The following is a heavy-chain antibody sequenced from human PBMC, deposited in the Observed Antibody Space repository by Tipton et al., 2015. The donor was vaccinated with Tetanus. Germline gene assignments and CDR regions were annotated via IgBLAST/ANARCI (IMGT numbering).Heavy chain of an antibody. D-gene: IGHD2-2*01. V-gene: IGHV1-69*13. CDR2: IIPIFGTA. J-gene: IGHJ6*02. CDR3: ARKWDIVAVSAANYYGLDV. Sequence: QSGPEVKKPGASVKVSCKASGYTFTGYYMHWVRQAPGQGLEWMGGIIPIFGTAKYAQKFQGRVTITADESTSTAYMELSSLRSEDTAVYYCARKWDIVAVSAANYYGLDVWGQGTTVTVSS. CDR1: GYTFTGYY.